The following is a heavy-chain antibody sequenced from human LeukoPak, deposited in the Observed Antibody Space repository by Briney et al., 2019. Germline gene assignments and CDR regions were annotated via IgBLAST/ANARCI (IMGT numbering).Heavy chain of an antibody. Sequence: PGGSLRLSCAASGFTVSSYSMNWVRQAPGKGLEWVSSISSSSSYIYYADSVKGRFTISRDNAKNTLYLQMNSLRAEDTAIYYCAKNGDRGAYCTGGTCYPYFYYYMDVWGKGTTVTI. CDR1: GFTVSSYS. V-gene: IGHV3-21*04. CDR3: AKNGDRGAYCTGGTCYPYFYYYMDV. D-gene: IGHD2-15*01. J-gene: IGHJ6*03. CDR2: ISSSSSYI.